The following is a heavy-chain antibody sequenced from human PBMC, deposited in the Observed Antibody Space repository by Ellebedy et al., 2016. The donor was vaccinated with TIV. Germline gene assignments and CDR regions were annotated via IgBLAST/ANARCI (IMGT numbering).Heavy chain of an antibody. D-gene: IGHD2-21*01. CDR1: GFTLSSYD. CDR3: ARELGIPGQWHFEL. Sequence: GGSLRLSCAASGFTLSSYDMHWVRQVTGKRLEWISAINSAGDPYYSDSVKGRFTISRDIAKNSLSLRLNSLRAGETAVYYCARELGIPGQWHFELWGRGTLVTVSS. J-gene: IGHJ2*01. V-gene: IGHV3-13*05. CDR2: INSAGDP.